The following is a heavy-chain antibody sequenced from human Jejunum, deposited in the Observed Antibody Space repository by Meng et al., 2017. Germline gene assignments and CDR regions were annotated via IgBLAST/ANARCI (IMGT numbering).Heavy chain of an antibody. CDR3: TRALMTTVTPGDY. CDR2: INPNNGST. D-gene: IGHD4-17*01. Sequence: ASVKVSCKASGYTFIDYYIHWVRQAPGHGLEWMGWINPNNGSTNFPQKFQGRVTMTRDRSISTAYMELTRLTSDDTAVYYCTRALMTTVTPGDYWGQGTLVTVSS. CDR1: GYTFIDYY. V-gene: IGHV1-2*02. J-gene: IGHJ4*02.